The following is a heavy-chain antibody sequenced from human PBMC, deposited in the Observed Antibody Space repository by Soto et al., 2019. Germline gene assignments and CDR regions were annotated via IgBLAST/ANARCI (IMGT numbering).Heavy chain of an antibody. CDR2: ISSSGSSI. J-gene: IGHJ4*02. V-gene: IGHV3-48*01. D-gene: IGHD1-1*01. CDR3: ARSRYNDY. Sequence: EVQLVESGGGLVHPGGSLRLSCAASGFTFSTYSMNWVRQAPGKGLEWVSYISSSGSSISYRDSVKGRFTISRDNAKNSLYLQIDSLGAEDTAVYYCARSRYNDYWGQGTLVTVS. CDR1: GFTFSTYS.